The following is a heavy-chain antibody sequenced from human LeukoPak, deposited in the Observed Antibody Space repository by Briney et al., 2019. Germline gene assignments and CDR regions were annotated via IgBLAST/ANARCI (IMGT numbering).Heavy chain of an antibody. Sequence: ASVKVSCKASGYTFTVYYMHRVRQAPGQGLEWMGWINPNSGDTNYAQKFQGRVTMTRDTSISTAYMELSRLRSDDTAVYYCARRYSSGWYDAFDIWGQGTMVTVSS. CDR2: INPNSGDT. CDR1: GYTFTVYY. CDR3: ARRYSSGWYDAFDI. D-gene: IGHD6-19*01. J-gene: IGHJ3*02. V-gene: IGHV1-2*02.